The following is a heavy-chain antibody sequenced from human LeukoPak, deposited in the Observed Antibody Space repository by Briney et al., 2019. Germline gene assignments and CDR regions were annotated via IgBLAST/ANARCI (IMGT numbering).Heavy chain of an antibody. CDR1: GFTFSSYA. V-gene: IGHV3-15*01. CDR2: IKSKTDGGTT. D-gene: IGHD1-26*01. J-gene: IGHJ4*02. CDR3: TTTYKSGSSYL. Sequence: PGGSLRLSCAASGFTFSSYAMHWVRQAPGKGLEWVGRIKSKTDGGTTDYAAPVKGRFTISRDDSKNTLYLQMNSLKTEDTAVYYCTTTYKSGSSYLWGQGTLVTVSS.